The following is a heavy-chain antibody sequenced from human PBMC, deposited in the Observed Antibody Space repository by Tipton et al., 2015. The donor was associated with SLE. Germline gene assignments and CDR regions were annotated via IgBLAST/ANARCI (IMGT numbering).Heavy chain of an antibody. CDR3: ARAITRGDFDY. V-gene: IGHV4-59*08. CDR1: GGSISGSY. CDR2: IYNSGTT. Sequence: TLSLTCSVSGGSISGSYWNWIRQPPGKGLEWIGYIYNSGTTNYNPSLKSRVTISVDTSKNQFSLKLSSVTAADTAVYYCARAITRGDFDYWGQGTLVTVSS. J-gene: IGHJ4*02. D-gene: IGHD3-10*01.